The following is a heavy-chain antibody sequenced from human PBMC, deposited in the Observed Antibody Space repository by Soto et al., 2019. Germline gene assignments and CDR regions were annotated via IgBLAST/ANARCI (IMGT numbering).Heavy chain of an antibody. D-gene: IGHD3-3*01. CDR2: IYHSGST. CDR3: ARVVAYYDFWSGYYRTGTWFDP. J-gene: IGHJ5*02. CDR1: GGSISSGGYS. Sequence: TSETLSLTCAVSGGSISSGGYSWSWIRQPPGKGLEWIGYIYHSGSTYYNPSLKSRVTISVDRSKNQFSLKLSSVTAADTAVYYCARVVAYYDFWSGYYRTGTWFDPWGQGTLVTVSS. V-gene: IGHV4-30-2*01.